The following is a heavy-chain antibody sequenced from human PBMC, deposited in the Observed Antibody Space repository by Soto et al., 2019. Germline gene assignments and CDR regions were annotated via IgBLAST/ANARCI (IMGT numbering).Heavy chain of an antibody. CDR1: GGTFSSYA. V-gene: IGHV1-69*13. CDR2: IIPIFGTA. J-gene: IGHJ6*02. Sequence: SVKVSCKASGGTFSSYAISWVRQAPGQGLEWMGGIIPIFGTANYAQKFQGRVTITADESTSTAYMELSSLRSEDTAVYYCARDSIRGFYGDPTDYYGMDVWGQGTTVTVSS. CDR3: ARDSIRGFYGDPTDYYGMDV. D-gene: IGHD4-17*01.